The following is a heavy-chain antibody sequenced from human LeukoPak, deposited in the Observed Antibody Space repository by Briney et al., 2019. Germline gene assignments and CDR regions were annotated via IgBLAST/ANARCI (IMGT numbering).Heavy chain of an antibody. J-gene: IGHJ4*02. CDR1: GFTFSSYG. CDR2: ISYDGGNK. D-gene: IGHD5-18*01. Sequence: GGSLRLSCAASGFTFSSYGMHWVRQAPGKGLEWVAVISYDGGNKYYADSVKGRFTISRDNSKNTLYLQMNSLRAEDTAVYYCAKEDVDTAMGTFDYWGQGTLVTVSS. V-gene: IGHV3-30*18. CDR3: AKEDVDTAMGTFDY.